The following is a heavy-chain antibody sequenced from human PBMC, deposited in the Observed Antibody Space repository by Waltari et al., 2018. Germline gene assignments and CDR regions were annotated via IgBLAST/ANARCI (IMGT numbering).Heavy chain of an antibody. J-gene: IGHJ1*01. Sequence: QLQLQESGPGLVKPSETLSLTWTLCGGSNSTNYHWGWIRQPPGKGLEWMGNMQYRGSTFYNPSLKSRVTISLDTSKNQFSLRLSSVGAADTAVYFCGRIAFGDDGGYFQHWGQGTLVTVSS. V-gene: IGHV4-39*01. CDR2: MQYRGST. CDR3: GRIAFGDDGGYFQH. D-gene: IGHD4-17*01. CDR1: GGSNSTNYH.